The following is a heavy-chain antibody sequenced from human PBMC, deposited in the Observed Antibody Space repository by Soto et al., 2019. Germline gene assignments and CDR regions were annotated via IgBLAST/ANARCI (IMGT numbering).Heavy chain of an antibody. CDR3: AAGGVPAAAKGYYYYAMDV. V-gene: IGHV3-15*07. CDR2: IKSKTDGGTA. D-gene: IGHD2-2*01. Sequence: EVQLVESGGGLVKPGVSRRLSCAASGFTFTNAWMNWVRQAPVKGLEWGGRIKSKTDGGTADYAAPVKGSFTISRDDSRTTLYLQRNSLNAEDTSVYYWAAGGVPAAAKGYYYYAMDVWGQGTTVTVSS. J-gene: IGHJ6*02. CDR1: GFTFTNAW.